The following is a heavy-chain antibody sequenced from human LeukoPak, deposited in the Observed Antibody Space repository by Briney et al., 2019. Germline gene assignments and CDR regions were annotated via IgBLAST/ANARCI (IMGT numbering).Heavy chain of an antibody. Sequence: PGGSLRLSCAASGFTFSSYGMHWVRQAPGKGLEWVAFIRYDGSNKYYADSVKGRFTISRDNSKNTLYLQMNSLRAEDTAVYYCAKDLLMISYHAGMIGYWGQGTLVTVSS. V-gene: IGHV3-30*02. CDR3: AKDLLMISYHAGMIGY. CDR2: IRYDGSNK. D-gene: IGHD3-3*01. CDR1: GFTFSSYG. J-gene: IGHJ4*02.